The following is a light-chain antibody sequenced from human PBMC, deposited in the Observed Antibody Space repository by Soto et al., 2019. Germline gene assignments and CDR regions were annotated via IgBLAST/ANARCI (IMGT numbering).Light chain of an antibody. CDR2: SND. CDR3: AAWDDSLNGRV. CDR1: SSNIGSNT. J-gene: IGLJ3*02. Sequence: QSVLTQAPSASGTPGQRVTISCSGSSSNIGSNTVTWYQQVPGTAPKLLIYSNDQRPSGVPDRFSGSKSGTSASLAIAGLQSEDEADYYCAAWDDSLNGRVFGGGTKVTVL. V-gene: IGLV1-44*01.